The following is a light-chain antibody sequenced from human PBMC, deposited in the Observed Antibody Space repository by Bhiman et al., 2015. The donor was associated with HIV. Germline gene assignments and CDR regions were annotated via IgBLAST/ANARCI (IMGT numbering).Light chain of an antibody. J-gene: IGLJ3*02. Sequence: QSALTQPASVSGSPGQSITISCTGTSSDVGGYDYVSWYQQYPGKAPKLMIYDVSERPSGVSNRFSGSKSGNTASLTISGLQAEDEADYYCCSYTGSSTPWVFGGGTKLTVL. CDR2: DVS. CDR1: SSDVGGYDY. V-gene: IGLV2-14*03. CDR3: CSYTGSSTPWV.